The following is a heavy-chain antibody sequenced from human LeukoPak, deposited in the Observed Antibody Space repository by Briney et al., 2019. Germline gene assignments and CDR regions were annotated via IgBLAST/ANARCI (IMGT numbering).Heavy chain of an antibody. CDR2: VDPNSGGT. CDR1: GYSFTSYW. V-gene: IGHV1-2*02. D-gene: IGHD6-13*01. Sequence: GESLKISCKGSGYSFTSYWIGWVRQAPGQGLDWMGWVDPNSGGTNYAQKFQGRVTMTRDTSISTAYMELSRLRSDDTAVYYCATDPSPGYSSSWYFDYWGQGTLVTVSS. J-gene: IGHJ4*02. CDR3: ATDPSPGYSSSWYFDY.